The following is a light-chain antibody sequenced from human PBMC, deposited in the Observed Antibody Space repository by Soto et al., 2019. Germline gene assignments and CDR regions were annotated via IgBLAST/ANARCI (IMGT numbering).Light chain of an antibody. Sequence: IQMPQSTSFLSASLRETVSLICRASQSISNYLNWYQQKPGKAPKLLIYTASSLQSGVPSRFSGSGSGTDFTLTVSSLQPEDFATYFCQQSYSTPWTFGHGTKVDIK. V-gene: IGKV1-39*01. J-gene: IGKJ1*01. CDR3: QQSYSTPWT. CDR1: QSISNY. CDR2: TAS.